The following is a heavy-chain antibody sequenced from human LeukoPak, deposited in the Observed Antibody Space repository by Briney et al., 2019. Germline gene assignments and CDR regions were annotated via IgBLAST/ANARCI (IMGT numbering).Heavy chain of an antibody. J-gene: IGHJ6*02. CDR3: ARVDSSGVYYYYGMDV. CDR2: IYYSGST. CDR1: GGSVSSGSYY. V-gene: IGHV4-61*01. Sequence: SETLSLTCTVSGGSVSSGSYYWSWIRQPPGKGLEWIGYIYYSGSTNYNPSLKSRVTISVDTSKNQFSLKLSSVTAADTAVYYCARVDSSGVYYYYGMDVWGQGTTVTVSS. D-gene: IGHD3-22*01.